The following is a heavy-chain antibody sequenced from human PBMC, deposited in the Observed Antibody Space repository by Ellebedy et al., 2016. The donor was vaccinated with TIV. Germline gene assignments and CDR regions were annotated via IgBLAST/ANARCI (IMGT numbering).Heavy chain of an antibody. CDR2: INPNSGGT. Sequence: ASVKVSCKASGYTFTGYYMHWVRQAPGQGLEWMGWINPNSGGTNYAQKFQGWVTMTRDTSISTAYMELSRLRSDDTAVYYCARAARGDFWSGYWETVYGMDVWGQGTTVTVSS. CDR3: ARAARGDFWSGYWETVYGMDV. D-gene: IGHD3-3*01. V-gene: IGHV1-2*04. J-gene: IGHJ6*02. CDR1: GYTFTGYY.